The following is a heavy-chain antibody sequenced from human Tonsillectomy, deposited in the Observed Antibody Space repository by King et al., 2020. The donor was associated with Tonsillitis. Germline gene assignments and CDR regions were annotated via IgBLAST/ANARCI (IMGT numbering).Heavy chain of an antibody. D-gene: IGHD2-2*01. CDR2: IYYNGST. Sequence: VQLQESGPGLVKPSETLSLTCTVSGGSVSSASYYWSWIRQPPGKGLEWIGYIYYNGSTNYNPPLKSRVTISVETSKNQFSLKVNAVTAADTAVYYCARDYHLPAYYYYYGLDVWGQGTTVTVSS. CDR1: GGSVSSASYY. J-gene: IGHJ6*02. CDR3: ARDYHLPAYYYYYGLDV. V-gene: IGHV4-61*01.